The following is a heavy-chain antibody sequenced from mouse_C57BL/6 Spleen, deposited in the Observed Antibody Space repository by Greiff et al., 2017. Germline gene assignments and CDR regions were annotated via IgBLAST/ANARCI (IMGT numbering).Heavy chain of an antibody. D-gene: IGHD2-1*01. J-gene: IGHJ2*01. Sequence: VQLQQSGPELVKPGASVKISCKASGYAFSSSWMNWVKQRPGKGLEWIGRIYPGGGDTNYNGKFKGKATLTADKSSSTAYMQLSSMTSEDAAVYFCASPYGNYPYYFDYWGQGTTLTVSS. CDR1: GYAFSSSW. CDR2: IYPGGGDT. V-gene: IGHV1-82*01. CDR3: ASPYGNYPYYFDY.